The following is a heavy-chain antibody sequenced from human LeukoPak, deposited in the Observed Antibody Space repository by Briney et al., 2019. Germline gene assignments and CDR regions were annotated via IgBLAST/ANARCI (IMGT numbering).Heavy chain of an antibody. CDR1: GFTVSSNY. Sequence: PGGSLRLSCAASGFTVSSNYMSWVRQAPGKGLEWVSAISGSGGSTYYADSVKGRFAISRDNSKNTLYLQMNSLRAEDTAVYYCAGHSGSYLNFDYWGQGTLVTVSS. CDR3: AGHSGSYLNFDY. V-gene: IGHV3-23*01. J-gene: IGHJ4*02. CDR2: ISGSGGST. D-gene: IGHD1-26*01.